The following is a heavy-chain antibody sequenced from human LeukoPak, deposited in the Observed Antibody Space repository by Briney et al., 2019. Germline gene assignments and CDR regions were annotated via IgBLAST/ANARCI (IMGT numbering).Heavy chain of an antibody. CDR2: IKTDGTTT. V-gene: IGHV3-74*01. J-gene: IGHJ4*02. CDR3: VVFSPMGVLPGGIERWMPD. D-gene: IGHD2-2*01. CDR1: GFAFSNYW. Sequence: PGGSLRLSCAASGFAFSNYWMHWVRQPPGKGLVWVSNIKTDGTTTNYADSVKGRFTISRTNAKNTLQLQKNSLRAEDKAVDYCVVFSPMGVLPGGIERWMPDWGQGTLVTVSS.